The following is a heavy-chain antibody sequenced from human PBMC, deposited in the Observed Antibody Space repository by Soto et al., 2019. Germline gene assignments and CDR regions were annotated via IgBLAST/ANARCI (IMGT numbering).Heavy chain of an antibody. CDR2: INHSGST. J-gene: IGHJ6*03. CDR3: ARGRNTMVRPKYYYYMDV. Sequence: QVQLQQWGAGLLKPSETLSLTCAVYGGSFSGYYWSWIRQPPGKGLEWIGEINHSGSTNYNPSLKSRGTISVDKSKNQFYLKLSSVNAAYTAVYYCARGRNTMVRPKYYYYMDVWGKGTTVTVSS. V-gene: IGHV4-34*01. CDR1: GGSFSGYY. D-gene: IGHD3-10*01.